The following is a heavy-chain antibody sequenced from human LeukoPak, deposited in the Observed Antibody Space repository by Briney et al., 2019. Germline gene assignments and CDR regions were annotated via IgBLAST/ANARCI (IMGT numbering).Heavy chain of an antibody. V-gene: IGHV3-21*01. Sequence: GGSLRLSCAASRFTFSSYSMNWVRQAPGKGLEWVSSISSSSSYIYYADSVEGRFTISRDNAKNSLYLQMNSLRAEDTAVYYCAREGYFGSGLYYYYYMDVWGKGTTVTVSS. CDR2: ISSSSSYI. CDR3: AREGYFGSGLYYYYYMDV. D-gene: IGHD3-10*01. CDR1: RFTFSSYS. J-gene: IGHJ6*03.